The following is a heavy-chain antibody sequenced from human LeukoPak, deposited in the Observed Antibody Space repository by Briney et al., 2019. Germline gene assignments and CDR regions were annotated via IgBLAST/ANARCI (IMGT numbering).Heavy chain of an antibody. CDR1: GGSLSGYY. J-gene: IGHJ5*02. V-gene: IGHV4-34*01. Sequence: SETLSLTCAVYGGSLSGYYWSWIRQPPGKGLEWIGEINHSGSTNYNPSLKSRVTISVDTSKNQFSLKLSSVTAADTAVYYCARGKLLSWFDPWGQGTLVTVSS. D-gene: IGHD2-21*02. CDR3: ARGKLLSWFDP. CDR2: INHSGST.